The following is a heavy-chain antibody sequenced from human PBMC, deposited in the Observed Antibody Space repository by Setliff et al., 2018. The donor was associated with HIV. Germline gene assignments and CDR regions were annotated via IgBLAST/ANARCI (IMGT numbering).Heavy chain of an antibody. J-gene: IGHJ3*01. CDR1: GYTFTDHY. CDR3: ARSSRANEAFDV. V-gene: IGHV1-45*02. Sequence: SVKVSCKASGYTFTDHYLHWVRQAPGQALEWMGWFTPFNDNTNYAQKYRGRISITRDRPMSTAYMELSSLRSEDTGMYYCARSSRANEAFDVWGQGTMVTVSS. CDR2: FTPFNDNT.